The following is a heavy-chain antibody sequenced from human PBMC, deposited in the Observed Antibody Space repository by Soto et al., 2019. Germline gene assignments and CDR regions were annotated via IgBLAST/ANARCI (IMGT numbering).Heavy chain of an antibody. CDR1: GGSISSSSYY. D-gene: IGHD3-9*01. CDR3: ARIYDILRGWFDP. V-gene: IGHV4-39*01. Sequence: TSETLSLTCTVSGGSISSSSYYWGWIRQPPGKGLEWIGSIYYSGSTYYNPSLKSRVTISVDTSKNQFSLKLSSVTAADTAVYYCARIYDILRGWFDPWGQGTLVTVSS. CDR2: IYYSGST. J-gene: IGHJ5*02.